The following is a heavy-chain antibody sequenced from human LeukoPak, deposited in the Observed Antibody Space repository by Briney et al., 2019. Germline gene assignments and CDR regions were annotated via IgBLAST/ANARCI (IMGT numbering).Heavy chain of an antibody. CDR1: GGSISSYY. J-gene: IGHJ3*02. D-gene: IGHD3-10*01. Sequence: SETLSLTCTVSGGSISSYYWSWIRQPAGKGLEWIGRIYTSGSTNYNPSLKSRVTMSVDTPKNQFSLKLSSVTAADTAVYYCARVPHYYGSGSYSYQDAFDIWGQGTMVTVSS. V-gene: IGHV4-4*07. CDR2: IYTSGST. CDR3: ARVPHYYGSGSYSYQDAFDI.